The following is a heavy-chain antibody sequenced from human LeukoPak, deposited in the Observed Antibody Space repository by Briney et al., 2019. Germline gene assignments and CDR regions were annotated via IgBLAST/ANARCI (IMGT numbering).Heavy chain of an antibody. CDR1: GFTFDDYA. CDR2: ISWNSGSI. V-gene: IGHV3-9*01. J-gene: IGHJ3*02. Sequence: PGGSLRLSCAASGFTFDDYAMHWVRQAPGEGMEWVSGISWNSGSIGYADSVKGRFTISRDNAKNSLYLQMNSLRAEDTALYYCAKESHYYDSSGYYYGIRGALDIWGQGTMVTVSS. D-gene: IGHD3-22*01. CDR3: AKESHYYDSSGYYYGIRGALDI.